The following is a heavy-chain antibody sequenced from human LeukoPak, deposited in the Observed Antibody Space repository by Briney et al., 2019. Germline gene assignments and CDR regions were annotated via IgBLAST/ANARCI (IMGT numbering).Heavy chain of an antibody. D-gene: IGHD3-22*01. CDR1: GFTFSSYA. V-gene: IGHV3-30-3*01. CDR2: ISYDGSNK. CDR3: ARAFDSSGYYYVSAY. Sequence: GGSLRLSCAASGFTFSSYAMHWVRQAPGKGLEWVAVISYDGSNKYYADSVKGRFTISRDNAKNSLYLQMNSLRAEDTAVYYCARAFDSSGYYYVSAYWGQGTLVTVSS. J-gene: IGHJ4*02.